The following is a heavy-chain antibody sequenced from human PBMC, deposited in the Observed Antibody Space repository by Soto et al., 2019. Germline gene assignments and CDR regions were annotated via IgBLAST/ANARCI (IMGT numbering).Heavy chain of an antibody. CDR3: AHSSGHHYYFDS. D-gene: IGHD3-22*01. CDR1: GFTVSLTN. J-gene: IGHJ4*02. Sequence: EQLVESGGGLFKPGGPLKISCELSGFTVSLTNMGWFRQAPGKGLDWVSVLYSGGSSSYAESVKGRFTISRDSSKNILFLQMNSLRPEDTAIYYCAHSSGHHYYFDSWGQGTLVTVSS. CDR2: LYSGGSS. V-gene: IGHV3-53*01.